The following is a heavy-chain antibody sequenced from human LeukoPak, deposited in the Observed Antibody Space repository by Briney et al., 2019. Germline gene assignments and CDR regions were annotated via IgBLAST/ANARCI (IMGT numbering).Heavy chain of an antibody. V-gene: IGHV1-8*01. J-gene: IGHJ5*02. Sequence: ASVKVSCKASGYTLSDYDINWVRQATGQGLEYMGWINPNSLIPGYAQKFQGRVTLTMHTSINTAYMELSGLTSDDTAVYYCARVKRVPEVWFDPWGQGTLVTVSS. CDR3: ARVKRVPEVWFDP. CDR1: GYTLSDYD. D-gene: IGHD6-25*01. CDR2: INPNSLIP.